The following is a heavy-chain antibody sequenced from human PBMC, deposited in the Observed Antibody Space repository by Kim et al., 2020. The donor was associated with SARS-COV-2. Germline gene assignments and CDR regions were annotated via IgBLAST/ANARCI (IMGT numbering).Heavy chain of an antibody. CDR2: IIPIFGKT. J-gene: IGHJ6*02. D-gene: IGHD3-3*01. V-gene: IGHV1-69*01. Sequence: KVSCKASGGTFSSDAITWVRQAPGQGLEWMGRIIPIFGKTTYAQKFQGRVTITADESTSTAYMVLSRLTSEDTAVYYCAREGGGSGSPPYAMDVWGQGTT. CDR1: GGTFSSDA. CDR3: AREGGGSGSPPYAMDV.